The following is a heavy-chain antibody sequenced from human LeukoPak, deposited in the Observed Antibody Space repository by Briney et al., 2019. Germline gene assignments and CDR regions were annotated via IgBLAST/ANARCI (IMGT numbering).Heavy chain of an antibody. Sequence: ASVKVSCKASGYTFTGYYMHWVRQAPGQGLEWMGRINPNSGGTNYAQKFQGRVTMTRDTSISTACMELSRLRSDDTAVYYCASSIVGVPAAMGYWGQGTLVTVSS. D-gene: IGHD2-2*01. CDR2: INPNSGGT. CDR3: ASSIVGVPAAMGY. CDR1: GYTFTGYY. V-gene: IGHV1-2*06. J-gene: IGHJ4*02.